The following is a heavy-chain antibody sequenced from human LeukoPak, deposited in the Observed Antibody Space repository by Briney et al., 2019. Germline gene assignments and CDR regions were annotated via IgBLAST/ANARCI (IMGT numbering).Heavy chain of an antibody. CDR3: AGQRYDFSRAYYRGGFYYMEV. D-gene: IGHD3-3*01. V-gene: IGHV4-59*01. J-gene: IGHJ6*03. Sequence: SETLSLTCSVSGGSISSYYWSWIRQPPGKGLEWIGYIYYSGSTTYNPSLKSRFTISVDKSKNQFSLELTSVTAADSAVYYCAGQRYDFSRAYYRGGFYYMEVWGKGAMVMVSS. CDR2: IYYSGST. CDR1: GGSISSYY.